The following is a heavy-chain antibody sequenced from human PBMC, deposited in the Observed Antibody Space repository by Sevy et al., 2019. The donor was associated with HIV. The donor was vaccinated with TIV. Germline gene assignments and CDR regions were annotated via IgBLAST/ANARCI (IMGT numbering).Heavy chain of an antibody. D-gene: IGHD2-21*02. Sequence: SETLSLTCSVSGYSIGSGYYWGWIRQPPGKGLEWIGSIYHSGSTYYNPSLKSRVTISVATSKNQFSLKLSSVTAADTAVYYCVERGDSLLAGQCDYWGQGTLVTVSS. V-gene: IGHV4-38-2*01. CDR1: GYSIGSGYY. CDR3: VERGDSLLAGQCDY. J-gene: IGHJ4*02. CDR2: IYHSGST.